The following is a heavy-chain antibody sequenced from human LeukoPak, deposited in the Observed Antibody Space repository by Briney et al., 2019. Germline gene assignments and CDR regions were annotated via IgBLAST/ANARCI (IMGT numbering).Heavy chain of an antibody. V-gene: IGHV4-4*02. J-gene: IGHJ4*02. CDR1: GGSITSTNY. CDR3: AREGGPYRPLDY. CDR2: VNLPGST. Sequence: SETLSLTCGVSGGSITSTNYWTWVRQPPGKGLEWIGEVNLPGSTNYNPSLMGRVAISVDMSEKHISLQLTSVTAADTAVYYCAREGGPYRPLDYSGQGEPFTVSS.